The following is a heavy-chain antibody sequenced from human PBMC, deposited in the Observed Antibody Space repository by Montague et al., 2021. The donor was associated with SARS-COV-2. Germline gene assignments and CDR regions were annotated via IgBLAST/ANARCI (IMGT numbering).Heavy chain of an antibody. CDR2: VDNGGHT. V-gene: IGHV4-4*08. J-gene: IGHJ4*02. Sequence: SETLFLTCSVSGDSIRTNYWSWIRQSPGQRLEWIGYVDNGGHTDYSLSLRSRVTISLETSKRQFSLRLNSVTEADTAVYYCTTGEGVYGWRYYFDYWSQGTRVTVS. CDR1: GDSIRTNY. D-gene: IGHD6-19*01. CDR3: TTGEGVYGWRYYFDY.